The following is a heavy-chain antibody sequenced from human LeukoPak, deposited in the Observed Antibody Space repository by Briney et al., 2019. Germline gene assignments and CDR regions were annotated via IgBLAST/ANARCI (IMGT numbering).Heavy chain of an antibody. CDR2: INQDGSAK. J-gene: IGHJ4*02. V-gene: IGHV3-7*01. CDR1: GFTFSSYW. Sequence: GGSVTLSCAASGFTFSSYWMGWVSQAPGKGLKWVANINQDGSAKDYGGSVEGRFTISRDNANNSLYLQMNSLTAEDTAVYFCASAPNENYFDFWGQGNLVTVSS. CDR3: ASAPNENYFDF.